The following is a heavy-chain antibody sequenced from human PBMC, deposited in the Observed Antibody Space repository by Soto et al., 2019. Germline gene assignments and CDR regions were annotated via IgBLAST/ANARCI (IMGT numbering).Heavy chain of an antibody. D-gene: IGHD2-15*01. Sequence: GGSLRLSCAASGFTFSRYAMSWVRQAPRKGLEWVSAISGSGGSTYYADFVKGRFTISRDNSKNTLYLQMNSLRAEDRAVYYCAKGYCRGGSCSLRLLDYWGQGTLVTVSS. CDR3: AKGYCRGGSCSLRLLDY. CDR2: ISGSGGST. J-gene: IGHJ4*02. CDR1: GFTFSRYA. V-gene: IGHV3-23*01.